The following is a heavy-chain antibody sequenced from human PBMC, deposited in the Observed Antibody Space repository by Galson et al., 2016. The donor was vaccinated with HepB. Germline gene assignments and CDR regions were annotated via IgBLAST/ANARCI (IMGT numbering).Heavy chain of an antibody. V-gene: IGHV3-7*05. CDR2: IKKDGSEK. CDR1: GFTLSSYW. CDR3: ARDISVTGMDV. D-gene: IGHD5-18*01. J-gene: IGHJ6*02. Sequence: SLRLSCAASGFTLSSYWMSWVRQAPGKGLEWVANIKKDGSEKYYVDSVKGRFTISRDNAKNALYLQMNSQRAEDTAVYYFARDISVTGMDVWGQGTTVTVSS.